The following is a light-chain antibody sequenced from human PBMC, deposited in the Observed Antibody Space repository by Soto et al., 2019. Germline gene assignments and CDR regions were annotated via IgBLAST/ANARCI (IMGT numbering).Light chain of an antibody. CDR3: SSYTSSSRWV. V-gene: IGLV2-14*01. CDR1: SSDVGGYKY. CDR2: DVS. J-gene: IGLJ3*02. Sequence: QSVLTQPASVSGSPGPSITISCTGTSSDVGGYKYVSWYQQHPGKAPKLMIYDVSNRPSGVSNRFSGSKSGNTASLTISGLQAEDEADYHCSSYTSSSRWVFGGGTQLTAL.